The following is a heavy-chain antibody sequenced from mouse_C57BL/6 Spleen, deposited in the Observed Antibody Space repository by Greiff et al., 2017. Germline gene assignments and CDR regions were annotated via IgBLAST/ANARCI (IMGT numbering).Heavy chain of an antibody. CDR1: GYTFTSYW. V-gene: IGHV1-55*01. CDR3: ARGDYYGSSYWFAY. CDR2: IYPGSGST. Sequence: QVQLQQPGAELVKPGASVKMSCKASGYTFTSYWITWVKQRPGQGLEWIGDIYPGSGSTNYNEKFKSKATLTVATSSSPAYMQLSSLTSEDSAVYYCARGDYYGSSYWFAYWGQGTLVTVSA. J-gene: IGHJ3*01. D-gene: IGHD1-1*01.